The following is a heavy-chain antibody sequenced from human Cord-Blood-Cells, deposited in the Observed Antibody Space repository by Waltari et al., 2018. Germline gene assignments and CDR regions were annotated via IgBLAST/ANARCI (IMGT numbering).Heavy chain of an antibody. CDR1: GGSFSGYY. Sequence: VQPQQWGAGLLKPSETLSLTCAVYGGSFSGYYWSWIRQPPGKGLEWIGEINHSGSTNYNPSLKSRVTISVDTSKNQFSLKLSSVTAADTAVYYCARYKYDFWSGYYYYYYYGRDVWGQGTTVTVSS. V-gene: IGHV4-34*01. J-gene: IGHJ6*02. CDR3: ARYKYDFWSGYYYYYYYGRDV. D-gene: IGHD3-3*01. CDR2: INHSGST.